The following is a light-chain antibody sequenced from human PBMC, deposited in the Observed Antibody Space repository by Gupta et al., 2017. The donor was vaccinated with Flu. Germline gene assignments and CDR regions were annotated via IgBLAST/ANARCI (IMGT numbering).Light chain of an antibody. CDR1: QSVSNGC. CDR3: HQYCSSRT. CDR2: DAS. Sequence: ATLSLSPWESATLSGGASQSVSNGCLGWEQHKPGLAPRLIMYDASMSDTGNTDSFSGSGSGTDFTLTSSRREHEDFAVYYWHQYCSSRTFGRGTKVEIK. J-gene: IGKJ1*01. V-gene: IGKV3D-20*01.